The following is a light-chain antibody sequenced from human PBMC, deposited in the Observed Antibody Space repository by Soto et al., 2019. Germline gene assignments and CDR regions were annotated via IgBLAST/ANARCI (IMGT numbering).Light chain of an antibody. Sequence: EIVMTQSPATLSVSAGERVTLSCRASQSISNNLAWYQHKPGRAPRVLIYDASTRATGIPVRFSGSGSGTEFTLTISSLQSDDFAVYYCQQYNNWPPKHTFGQGTKVDIK. J-gene: IGKJ2*01. CDR2: DAS. CDR3: QQYNNWPPKHT. V-gene: IGKV3-15*01. CDR1: QSISNN.